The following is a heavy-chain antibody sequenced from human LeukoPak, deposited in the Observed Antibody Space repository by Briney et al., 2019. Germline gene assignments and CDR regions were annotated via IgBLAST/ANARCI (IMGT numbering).Heavy chain of an antibody. V-gene: IGHV3-7*01. CDR2: IKEDGSRI. Sequence: GSLRLSCAGTGFTFSNYWMNWVRQAPGKGLEWVANIKEDGSRINYVDSVKGRFTISRDNAKNSVYLQMDNLRAEDTAVYYCVGSSGWLFDYWGQGILVAVSS. J-gene: IGHJ4*02. CDR3: VGSSGWLFDY. D-gene: IGHD6-19*01. CDR1: GFTFSNYW.